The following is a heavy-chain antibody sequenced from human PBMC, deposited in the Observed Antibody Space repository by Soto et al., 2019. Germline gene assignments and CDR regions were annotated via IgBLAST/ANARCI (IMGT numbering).Heavy chain of an antibody. V-gene: IGHV4-4*02. D-gene: IGHD3-10*02. Sequence: QVQLQESGPGLVKPSGTLSLTCAVSGDSISTTNWWTWVRQPPGKGLEWIGKIYHSGTTNYNPSLDTRLTISVDKSKDQFSLRLTSVTAADTAVYYCASSPFVRGAFTPLDSWGQGTLVTVSS. J-gene: IGHJ4*02. CDR3: ASSPFVRGAFTPLDS. CDR2: IYHSGTT. CDR1: GDSISTTNW.